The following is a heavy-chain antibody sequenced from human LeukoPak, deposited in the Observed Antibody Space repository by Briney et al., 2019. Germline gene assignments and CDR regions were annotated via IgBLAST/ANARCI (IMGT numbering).Heavy chain of an antibody. Sequence: PSETLSLTCTVSGGSISSYYWSWIRQPPGEGLEWIGYIYYSVSTNYNPSLKSRVTISVDTSKNQFSLKLSSVTAADTAVYYCARDLVAAAPHNDAFDIWGQGTMVTVSS. V-gene: IGHV4-59*01. CDR3: ARDLVAAAPHNDAFDI. D-gene: IGHD6-13*01. CDR1: GGSISSYY. J-gene: IGHJ3*02. CDR2: IYYSVST.